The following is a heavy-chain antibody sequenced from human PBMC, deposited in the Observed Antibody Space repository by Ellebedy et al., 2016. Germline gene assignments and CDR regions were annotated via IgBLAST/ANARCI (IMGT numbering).Heavy chain of an antibody. CDR3: ARDLWFVERRDDAFDI. D-gene: IGHD1-1*01. CDR2: IYYSGST. Sequence: SETLSLXXTVSAGSIRSSSYYFSWIRQPPGKGLEWIGSIYYSGSTYYNPSLKRRVTISVDRSKNQFSLKLSSVTAADTAVDYCARDLWFVERRDDAFDIWGQGTMVTVSS. J-gene: IGHJ3*02. V-gene: IGHV4-39*07. CDR1: AGSIRSSSYY.